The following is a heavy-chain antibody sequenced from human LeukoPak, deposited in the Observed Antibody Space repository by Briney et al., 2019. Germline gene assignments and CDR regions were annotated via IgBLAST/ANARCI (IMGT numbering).Heavy chain of an antibody. CDR2: ISSSSSYI. CDR3: ARRPYYGSGSYYLGYMDV. D-gene: IGHD3-10*01. V-gene: IGHV3-21*04. CDR1: GFTFSSYS. Sequence: GGSLRLSCAASGFTFSSYSMNWVRQAPGKGVEWVSSISSSSSYIYYADSVKGRFTIPRDNAKNSLYLQMNSLRAEDTALYHCARRPYYGSGSYYLGYMDVWGKGTTVTISS. J-gene: IGHJ6*03.